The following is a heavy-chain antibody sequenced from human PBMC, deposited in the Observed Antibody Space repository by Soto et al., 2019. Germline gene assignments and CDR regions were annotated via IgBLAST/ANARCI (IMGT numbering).Heavy chain of an antibody. CDR2: IYYSGST. D-gene: IGHD6-6*01. J-gene: IGHJ5*02. CDR3: ARFSSGSPGVWFDP. V-gene: IGHV4-30-4*02. Sequence: SETLSLTCTVSGGSISRGDYYWSWIRQPPGKGLEWIGYIYYSGSTYYNPSLKSRVTISVDTSKNQFSLKLSSVTAADTAVYYCARFSSGSPGVWFDPWGQGTLVTVSS. CDR1: GGSISRGDYY.